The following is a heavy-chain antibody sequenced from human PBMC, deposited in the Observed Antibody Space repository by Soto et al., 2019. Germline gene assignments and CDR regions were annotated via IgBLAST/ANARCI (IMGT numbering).Heavy chain of an antibody. V-gene: IGHV4-61*01. CDR2: MSYSGSA. CDR3: ARLWYYYDTTRYYFFDY. D-gene: IGHD3-22*01. Sequence: SETLSLTCTVSGGSVSSGTYYWSWIRQPPGKGLEWIGYMSYSGSANYNPSLKSRVTISVDTSKNQFSLKLSSVPAADTAVYFCARLWYYYDTTRYYFFDYWGQGSPVNVSS. CDR1: GGSVSSGTYY. J-gene: IGHJ4*02.